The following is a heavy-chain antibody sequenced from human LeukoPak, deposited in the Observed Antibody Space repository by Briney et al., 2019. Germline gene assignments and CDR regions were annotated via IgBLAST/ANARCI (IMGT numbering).Heavy chain of an antibody. CDR3: ARGPSTTLTTR. Sequence: GGSLRLSCVVSGFTFSDYWKTWVRQAPGKGLEWVANIKHDGSDIHYVDSVKGRFTISRDNAQSSLFLQMSSLRREDTAVYYCARGPSTTLTTRWGQGTLVAVSS. V-gene: IGHV3-7*01. D-gene: IGHD4-17*01. J-gene: IGHJ4*02. CDR2: IKHDGSDI. CDR1: GFTFSDYW.